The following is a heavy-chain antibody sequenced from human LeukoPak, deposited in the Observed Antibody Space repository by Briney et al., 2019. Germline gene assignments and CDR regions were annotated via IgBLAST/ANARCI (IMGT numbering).Heavy chain of an antibody. CDR3: AKDEEYDSSGYYAAFDY. V-gene: IGHV3-23*01. J-gene: IGHJ4*02. CDR2: ISGSGGST. D-gene: IGHD3-22*01. Sequence: GGSLRLSCAASGFTFSSYAMSWVRQAPGKGLEWVSAISGSGGSTYYADSVKGRFTISRDNSKNTLYLQMNSLRAEDTAVYYCAKDEEYDSSGYYAAFDYWGQGTLVTVSS. CDR1: GFTFSSYA.